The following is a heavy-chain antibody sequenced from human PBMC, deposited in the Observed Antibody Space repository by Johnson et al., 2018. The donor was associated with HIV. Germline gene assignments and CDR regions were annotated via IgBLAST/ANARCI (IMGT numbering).Heavy chain of an antibody. CDR1: GFTFSSYW. J-gene: IGHJ3*02. CDR2: IKQDGSEK. Sequence: VQLVESGGGLIQPGGSLRLSCAASGFTFSSYWMAWVRQAPGKGLEWVANIKQDGSEKHYLDSVKGRFTISRDNAKNSLYLKMNTLRAEDTAVYYCARDATYRKYALTSFDIWGQGAMVTVSS. V-gene: IGHV3-7*05. D-gene: IGHD1-14*01. CDR3: ARDATYRKYALTSFDI.